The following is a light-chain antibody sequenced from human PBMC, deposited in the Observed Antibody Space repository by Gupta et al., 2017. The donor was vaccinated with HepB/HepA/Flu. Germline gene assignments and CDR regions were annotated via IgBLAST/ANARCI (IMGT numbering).Light chain of an antibody. Sequence: NFMLTQPHSVSESPGKPVTISCTRSSGSIASNYVQWYQQRPGSAPTTVINEDKERPSGVPDRFSCSTDRSSTSAFLTISGLKTEDDAYYYCPYYDLISPSVFGGGTQLTVL. V-gene: IGLV6-57*03. CDR2: EDK. CDR3: PYYDLISPSV. J-gene: IGLJ7*01. CDR1: SGSIASNY.